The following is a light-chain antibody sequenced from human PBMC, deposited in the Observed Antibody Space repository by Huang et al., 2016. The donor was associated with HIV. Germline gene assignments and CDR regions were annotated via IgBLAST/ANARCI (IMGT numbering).Light chain of an antibody. CDR2: DAS. CDR1: QSVTHF. Sequence: EVVLTQSPATLSLSPGERATLSCRASQSVTHFLAWYQQKPGQPPRLLIYDASTRATGIPPRFSGSGSGTDFTLTISSREPEDFAVYYCQQRNDWPPYTFGQGTRLEIK. CDR3: QQRNDWPPYT. J-gene: IGKJ2*01. V-gene: IGKV3-11*01.